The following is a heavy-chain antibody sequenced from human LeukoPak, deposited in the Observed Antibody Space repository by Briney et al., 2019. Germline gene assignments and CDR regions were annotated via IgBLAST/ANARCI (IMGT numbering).Heavy chain of an antibody. D-gene: IGHD2-15*01. CDR2: MNPNSGNT. Sequence: ASVKVSCKASGYTFTSYDINWVRQATGQGLEWMGWMNPNSGNTGYAQKFQGRVTITRNTSTSTAYMELSSLISEDTAVYYCARRDCSGGTCRTRIFDYWGQGTLVTVSS. CDR3: ARRDCSGGTCRTRIFDY. V-gene: IGHV1-8*03. CDR1: GYTFTSYD. J-gene: IGHJ4*02.